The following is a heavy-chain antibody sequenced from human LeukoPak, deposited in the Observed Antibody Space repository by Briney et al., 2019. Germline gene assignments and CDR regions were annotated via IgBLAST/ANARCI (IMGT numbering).Heavy chain of an antibody. V-gene: IGHV4-30-2*01. CDR1: DGSISSGGYS. CDR3: ASGDSRYCSGGSCYLLGY. CDR2: IYHSGST. Sequence: SQTLSLTCAVSDGSISSGGYSWSWIRQPPGKSLEWIGYIYHSGSTYYNPSLKSRVTISVGRSKNQFSLKLSSVTAADTAVYYCASGDSRYCSGGSCYLLGYWGQGTLVTVSS. D-gene: IGHD2-15*01. J-gene: IGHJ4*02.